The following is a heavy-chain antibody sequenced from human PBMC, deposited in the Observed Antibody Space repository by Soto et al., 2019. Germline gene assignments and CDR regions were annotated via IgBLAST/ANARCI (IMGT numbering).Heavy chain of an antibody. D-gene: IGHD6-6*01. CDR3: ARDRASSSAWFDP. J-gene: IGHJ5*02. V-gene: IGHV4-31*03. Sequence: QVQLQESGPGLVKPSQTLSLTCTVSGGSISSGGYYWSWIRQHPGKGLEYIGYIYYSGSTYYNPSLESRVTISVSTSKNQFALKLSSVTAADTAVYYCARDRASSSAWFDPWGQGTLVTVSS. CDR2: IYYSGST. CDR1: GGSISSGGYY.